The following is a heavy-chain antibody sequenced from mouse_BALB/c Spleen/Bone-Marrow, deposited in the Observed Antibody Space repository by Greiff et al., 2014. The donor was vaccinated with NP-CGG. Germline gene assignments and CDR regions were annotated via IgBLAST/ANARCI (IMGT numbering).Heavy chain of an antibody. CDR1: GFSLTGYG. J-gene: IGHJ4*01. Sequence: QVQLKESGPGLVAPSQSLSITCTVSGFSLTGYGVNWGRQPPGKGLEWLGMIWGDGRTDYNSALKSRLSISKDNSKSQVFLKMNSLQTDDTARYYCARHYGSNYYAMDYWGQGTSVTVSS. D-gene: IGHD1-1*01. CDR3: ARHYGSNYYAMDY. V-gene: IGHV2-6-7*01. CDR2: IWGDGRT.